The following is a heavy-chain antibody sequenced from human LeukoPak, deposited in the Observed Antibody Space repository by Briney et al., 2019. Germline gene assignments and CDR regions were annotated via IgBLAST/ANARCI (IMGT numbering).Heavy chain of an antibody. CDR1: GFTFSSYS. CDR3: GSMVREGEDY. Sequence: GGSLRLSCAASGFTFSSYSMNWVRQAAGKGLEWVSSISSSSSYIYYADSVKGRFTISRNNAKNSAYLQMNSLRAEDTAVYYCGSMVREGEDYWGQGTLVTVSS. D-gene: IGHD3-10*01. CDR2: ISSSSSYI. J-gene: IGHJ4*02. V-gene: IGHV3-21*01.